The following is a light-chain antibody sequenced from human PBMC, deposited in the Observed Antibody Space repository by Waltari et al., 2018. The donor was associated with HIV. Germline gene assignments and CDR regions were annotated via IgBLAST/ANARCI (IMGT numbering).Light chain of an antibody. Sequence: QLALTQSPSASASLGASVRLTCTLSSGQSSYSIAWHQQQPEKGPRCLMRLNSDGSHTRGDGIPDRFSGSASGAERYLTISSLQSEDEADYYCQSWDNGVRVFGGGTKLTVL. V-gene: IGLV4-69*01. CDR2: LNSDGSH. CDR3: QSWDNGVRV. J-gene: IGLJ3*02. CDR1: SGQSSYS.